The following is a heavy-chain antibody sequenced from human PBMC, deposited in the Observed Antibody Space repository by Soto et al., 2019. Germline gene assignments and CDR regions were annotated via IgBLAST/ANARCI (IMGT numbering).Heavy chain of an antibody. J-gene: IGHJ4*02. CDR2: ISAYNGNT. Sequence: ASVKVSCKASGYTFTSYGISWVRQAPGQGLEWMGWISAYNGNTNYAQKLQGRVTMTTDTSTSTAYMELRSLRSDDTAVYYCARVVRDIVAIDFDYWGQGTLVTVSS. D-gene: IGHD5-12*01. CDR3: ARVVRDIVAIDFDY. V-gene: IGHV1-18*01. CDR1: GYTFTSYG.